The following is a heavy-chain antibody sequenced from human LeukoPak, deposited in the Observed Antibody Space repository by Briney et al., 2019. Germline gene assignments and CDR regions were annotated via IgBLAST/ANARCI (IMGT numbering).Heavy chain of an antibody. V-gene: IGHV4-38-2*02. CDR2: IYHSGST. Sequence: SETLSLTCTVSGYSISSGYYWGWIRPPPGKGLEWIGSIYHSGSTYYNPSLKSRVTISVDTSKNQFSLKLSSVTAADTAVYYCARRRGITMIVGYYFDYWGQGTLVTVSS. J-gene: IGHJ4*02. CDR3: ARRRGITMIVGYYFDY. CDR1: GYSISSGYY. D-gene: IGHD3-22*01.